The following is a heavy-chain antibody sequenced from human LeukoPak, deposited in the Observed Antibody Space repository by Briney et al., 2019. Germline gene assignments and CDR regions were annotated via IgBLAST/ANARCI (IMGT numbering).Heavy chain of an antibody. Sequence: SETLSLTCAVSGGSISSNNWWGWVRRPPGKGLEWIGYIYYSGSTNYNPSLKSRVTISVDTSKNQFSLKLSSVTAADTAVYYCARDARDSYYYDSSGYYRTRDYGMDVWGQGTTVTVSS. CDR3: ARDARDSYYYDSSGYYRTRDYGMDV. V-gene: IGHV4-4*02. J-gene: IGHJ6*02. CDR2: IYYSGST. D-gene: IGHD3-22*01. CDR1: GGSISSNNW.